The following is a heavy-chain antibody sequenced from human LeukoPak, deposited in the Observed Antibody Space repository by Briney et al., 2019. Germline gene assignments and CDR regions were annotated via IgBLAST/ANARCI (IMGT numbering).Heavy chain of an antibody. Sequence: GESLKISCKGSGYSFTTYWITWVRQMPGKGLEWMGRIDPSDSYTNYSPSFQGHFTISADKSISTAYLQWSSLKAPDTAMYYCARHPSYYDTSGYLVDCYFDYWGQGTLVTVSS. CDR1: GYSFTTYW. J-gene: IGHJ4*02. V-gene: IGHV5-10-1*01. CDR2: IDPSDSYT. D-gene: IGHD3-22*01. CDR3: ARHPSYYDTSGYLVDCYFDY.